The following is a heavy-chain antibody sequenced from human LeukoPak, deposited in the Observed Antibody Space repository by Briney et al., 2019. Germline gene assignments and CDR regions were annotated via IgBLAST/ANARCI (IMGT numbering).Heavy chain of an antibody. D-gene: IGHD6-13*01. CDR2: ISYDGSNK. V-gene: IGHV3-30*04. CDR1: GFTFSSYA. J-gene: IGHJ3*02. CDR3: ARGSWVSSPDAFDI. Sequence: GGSLRPSCAASGFTFSSYAMHWVRQAPGKGLEWVAVISYDGSNKYYADSVKGRFTISRDNSKNTLYLQMNSLRAEDTAVYYCARGSWVSSPDAFDIWGQGTMVTVSS.